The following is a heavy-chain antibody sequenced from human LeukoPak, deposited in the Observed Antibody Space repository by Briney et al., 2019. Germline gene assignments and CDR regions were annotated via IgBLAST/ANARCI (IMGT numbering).Heavy chain of an antibody. Sequence: ASVKVSCKASGYTFTGYYMHWVRQAPGQGLEWMGWINPNSGGTNYAQKFQGRVTMTRDTSISTAYMELSSLRSEDTAVYYCARVGPHTITIFGYGMDVWGQGTTVTVSS. V-gene: IGHV1-2*02. CDR1: GYTFTGYY. D-gene: IGHD3-3*01. J-gene: IGHJ6*02. CDR3: ARVGPHTITIFGYGMDV. CDR2: INPNSGGT.